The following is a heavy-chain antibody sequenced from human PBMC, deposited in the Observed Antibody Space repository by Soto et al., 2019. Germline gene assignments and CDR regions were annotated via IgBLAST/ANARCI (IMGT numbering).Heavy chain of an antibody. V-gene: IGHV4-4*02. Sequence: QVQLQESGPGLVNPSGTLSLTCTVSSDSISSGSWWSWVRQPPGKGLEWIGEIFHTGSTNYNPSLKSRVTISIDKSKNQFSLRLTSLTAADTAVYYCAREGFAHLSLDAWGQGTLVTVSS. CDR1: SDSISSGSW. J-gene: IGHJ5*02. D-gene: IGHD3-3*02. CDR2: IFHTGST. CDR3: AREGFAHLSLDA.